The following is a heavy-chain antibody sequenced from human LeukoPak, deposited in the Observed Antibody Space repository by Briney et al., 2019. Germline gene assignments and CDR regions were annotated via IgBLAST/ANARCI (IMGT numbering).Heavy chain of an antibody. Sequence: GASVKVSCKASGYTFTSYYMHWVRQASGQGLEWMGIINPSGGTTRYAQKFQGRVTMTRDTSTSTVYMELRSLRSDDTAVYYCARDSYVVATLRHFDYWGQGTLVTVSS. D-gene: IGHD5-12*01. CDR3: ARDSYVVATLRHFDY. V-gene: IGHV1-46*01. CDR1: GYTFTSYY. J-gene: IGHJ4*02. CDR2: INPSGGTT.